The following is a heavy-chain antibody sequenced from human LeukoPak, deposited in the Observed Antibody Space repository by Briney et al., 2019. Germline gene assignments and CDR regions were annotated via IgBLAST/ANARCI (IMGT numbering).Heavy chain of an antibody. CDR2: INTDGTII. Sequence: PGRSLRLSCAASGFTFSSYWMHWVRQTPGRGLVWVARINTDGTIIDYADSVQGRFTISRDNAKNTLYLQMNSLRAEDTALYYCVKGLDFRADCWGQGTLVTVSS. D-gene: IGHD2/OR15-2a*01. CDR3: VKGLDFRADC. V-gene: IGHV3-74*01. CDR1: GFTFSSYW. J-gene: IGHJ4*02.